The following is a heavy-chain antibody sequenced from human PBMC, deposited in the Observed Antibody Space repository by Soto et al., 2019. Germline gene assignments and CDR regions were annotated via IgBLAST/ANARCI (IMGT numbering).Heavy chain of an antibody. CDR1: GFTFGNYM. Sequence: GGSLRLSCAASGFTFGNYMMTWVRQAPGKGLEWVSTIRDGGESTYYADSVKGRFTISRDNSKNTLYLQMNSLRAEDTAVYYCAKTANGWFSAFDIWGQGTMVTVSS. J-gene: IGHJ3*02. CDR2: IRDGGEST. D-gene: IGHD6-19*01. V-gene: IGHV3-23*01. CDR3: AKTANGWFSAFDI.